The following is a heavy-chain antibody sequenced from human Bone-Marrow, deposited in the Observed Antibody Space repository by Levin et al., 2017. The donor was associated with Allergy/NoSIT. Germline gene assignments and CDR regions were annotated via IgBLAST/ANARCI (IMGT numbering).Heavy chain of an antibody. CDR1: GYAFTSHD. Sequence: GESLKISCKASGYAFTSHDINWVRQASGQGLEWMGWINPNSGNTVYAQKFEGRVTMTRDTSITTAYLELTSLRSEDTAIYYCTVGKTHYDFGSGYPNRFDPWGQGTLVTVSS. V-gene: IGHV1-8*01. J-gene: IGHJ5*02. CDR2: INPNSGNT. D-gene: IGHD3-3*01. CDR3: TVGKTHYDFGSGYPNRFDP.